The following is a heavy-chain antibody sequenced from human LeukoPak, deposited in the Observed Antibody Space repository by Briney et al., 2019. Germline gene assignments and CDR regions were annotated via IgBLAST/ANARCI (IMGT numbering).Heavy chain of an antibody. CDR1: GGSISSSGSY. CDR2: INHSGST. Sequence: PSETLSLTCTVSGGSISSSGSYWGWIRQPPGKGLEWIGEINHSGSTNYNPSLKSRVTISVVTSKNQFSLKLSSVTAADTAVYYCARGEGKGIRWFDPWGQGTLVTVSS. CDR3: ARGEGKGIRWFDP. V-gene: IGHV4-39*07. D-gene: IGHD6-13*01. J-gene: IGHJ5*02.